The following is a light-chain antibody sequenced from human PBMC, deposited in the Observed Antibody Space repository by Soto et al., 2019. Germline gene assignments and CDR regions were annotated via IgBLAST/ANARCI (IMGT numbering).Light chain of an antibody. CDR3: PQRRYWSYT. Sequence: EIGLTQSPATLSLSPGNRATLSFRASQSVSSYLAWYQQKPGQAPRLLIYDASNRATGIPARCRGSRSGTDYTLNTTTLTPDDFAVYYAPQRRYWSYTFGDGTKVEI. V-gene: IGKV3-11*01. J-gene: IGKJ4*01. CDR2: DAS. CDR1: QSVSSY.